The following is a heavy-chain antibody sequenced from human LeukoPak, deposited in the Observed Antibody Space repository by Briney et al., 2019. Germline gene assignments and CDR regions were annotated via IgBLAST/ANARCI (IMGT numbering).Heavy chain of an antibody. CDR1: GYTFTTYA. CDR3: ARDVGGSYLDY. V-gene: IGHV1-3*01. CDR2: INAGNGNT. J-gene: IGHJ4*02. Sequence: ASVKVSCMTSGYTFTTYAMHWVRQAPGQRLEWMGWINAGNGNTKYSQKFQGRVTITRDTSATTAYMELSSLRSEDTAVYYCARDVGGSYLDYWGQGTLVTVSS. D-gene: IGHD1-26*01.